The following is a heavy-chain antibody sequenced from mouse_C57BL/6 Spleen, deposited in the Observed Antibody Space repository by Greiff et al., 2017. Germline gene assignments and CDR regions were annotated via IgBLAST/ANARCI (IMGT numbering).Heavy chain of an antibody. CDR1: GYTFTSYW. Sequence: QVHVKQPGAELVKPGASVKMSCKASGYTFTSYWITWVKQRPGQGLEWIGDIYPGSGSTNYNEKFKSKATLTVDTSSSTAYMQLSSLTSEDSAVYYCARQDYSNYNLAMDYWGQGTSVTVSS. CDR3: ARQDYSNYNLAMDY. J-gene: IGHJ4*01. D-gene: IGHD2-5*01. V-gene: IGHV1-55*01. CDR2: IYPGSGST.